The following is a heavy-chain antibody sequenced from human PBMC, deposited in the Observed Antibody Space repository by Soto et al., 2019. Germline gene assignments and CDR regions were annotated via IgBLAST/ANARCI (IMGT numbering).Heavy chain of an antibody. D-gene: IGHD6-13*01. J-gene: IGHJ5*02. CDR2: TKHKAASYTT. CDR3: TRDASRDSSARGWFDP. CDR1: GFTLSDHF. V-gene: IGHV3-72*01. Sequence: PGGSLRLSCAASGFTLSDHFMEWVRQAPGKGLEWVGRTKHKAASYTTDYAASVNGRFTISRDNAKNSLHLQMNSLRAEDTAVYYCTRDASRDSSARGWFDPWGPGTLVTVSS.